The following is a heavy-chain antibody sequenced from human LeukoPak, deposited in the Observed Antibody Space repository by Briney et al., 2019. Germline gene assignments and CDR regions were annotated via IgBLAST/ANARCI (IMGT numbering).Heavy chain of an antibody. V-gene: IGHV1-18*01. Sequence: ASVKVSCKASGYIFTSYGISWVRQAPGQGLEWMGWISTHNGNTNYAQKLQGRVTMTTDTSTSTAYMELRSLRSDDTAVYYCARDHLGSGSYSSGERVYWGQGTLVTVPS. CDR3: ARDHLGSGSYSSGERVY. D-gene: IGHD1-26*01. CDR1: GYIFTSYG. CDR2: ISTHNGNT. J-gene: IGHJ4*02.